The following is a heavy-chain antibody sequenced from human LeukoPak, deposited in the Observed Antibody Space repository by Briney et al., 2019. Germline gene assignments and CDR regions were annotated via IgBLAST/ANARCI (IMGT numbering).Heavy chain of an antibody. CDR3: AYITVAGTY. CDR1: GGSFSVYY. Sequence: SETLSLTCAVYGGSFSVYYWSWIRQPPGKGLEWIGEINHSGSTNYNPSLKSRVTISVDTSKNQFSLKLSSVTAADTAVYYCAYITVAGTYWGQGTLVTVSS. V-gene: IGHV4-34*01. D-gene: IGHD6-19*01. CDR2: INHSGST. J-gene: IGHJ4*02.